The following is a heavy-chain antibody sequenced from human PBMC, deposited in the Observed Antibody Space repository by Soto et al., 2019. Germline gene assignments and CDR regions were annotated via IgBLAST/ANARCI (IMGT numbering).Heavy chain of an antibody. J-gene: IGHJ6*02. CDR2: IIPIFGTV. D-gene: IGHD2-2*01. CDR1: GGTFSSYA. Sequence: QVQLVQSGAEVKKPGSSVKVSCKASGGTFSSYAISWVRQAPGQGLEWMGGIIPIFGTVNYAQKFQGRVTITADESXXTXDXXLSSLRSEDTAVYYCARHDCISSSCYYYYYSGMDVWGQGTTVTVSS. CDR3: ARHDCISSSCYYYYYSGMDV. V-gene: IGHV1-69*12.